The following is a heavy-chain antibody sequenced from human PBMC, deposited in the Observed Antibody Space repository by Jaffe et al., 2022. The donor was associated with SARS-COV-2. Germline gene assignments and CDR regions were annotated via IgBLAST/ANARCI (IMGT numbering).Heavy chain of an antibody. CDR2: IWYDGSNK. D-gene: IGHD3-10*01. CDR3: ARDRDYYYYGSGRPLGGMDV. J-gene: IGHJ6*02. Sequence: QVQLVESGGGVVQPGRSLRLSCAASGFTFSSYGMHWVRQAPGKGLEWVAVIWYDGSNKYYADSVKGRFTISRDNSKNTLYLQMNSLRAEDTAVYYCARDRDYYYYGSGRPLGGMDVWGQGTTVTVSS. CDR1: GFTFSSYG. V-gene: IGHV3-33*01.